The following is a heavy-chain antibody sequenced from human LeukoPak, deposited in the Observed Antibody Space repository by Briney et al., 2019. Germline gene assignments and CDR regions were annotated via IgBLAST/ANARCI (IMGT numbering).Heavy chain of an antibody. CDR1: GFTFSSYG. Sequence: GGSLRLSCAAFGFTFSSYGMHWVRQAPGKGLEWVSAISGSGGSTYYADSVKGRFTISRDNSKNTLYLQMNSLRAEDTAVYYCAKALSIPRYFDYWGQGTLVTVSS. CDR3: AKALSIPRYFDY. CDR2: ISGSGGST. V-gene: IGHV3-23*01. J-gene: IGHJ4*02.